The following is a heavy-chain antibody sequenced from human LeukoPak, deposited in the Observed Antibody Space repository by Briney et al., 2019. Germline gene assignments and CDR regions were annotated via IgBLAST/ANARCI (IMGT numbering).Heavy chain of an antibody. V-gene: IGHV3-7*01. Sequence: GGSLRLPCAASGFTFSIYWMSWVRQAPGKGLEWVANINQDGSDKYYVDSVKGRFTISRDNAKNSLYLQMNSLRAEDTAVYYCARPNYGGRYYYYYMDVWGKGTTVTVSS. CDR2: INQDGSDK. CDR3: ARPNYGGRYYYYYMDV. D-gene: IGHD4-23*01. J-gene: IGHJ6*03. CDR1: GFTFSIYW.